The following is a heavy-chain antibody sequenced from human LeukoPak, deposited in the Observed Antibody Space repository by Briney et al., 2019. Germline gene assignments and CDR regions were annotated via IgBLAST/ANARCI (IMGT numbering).Heavy chain of an antibody. V-gene: IGHV1-46*01. Sequence: GASVKVSCKASGYTFTSYYMHWVRQAPGQGLEWMGIINPSGGSTSYAQKFQGRVTMTRDTSTSTAYMELRSLRSDDTAVYYCARVSRLQSRGFDYWGQGTLVTVSS. CDR3: ARVSRLQSRGFDY. CDR2: INPSGGST. J-gene: IGHJ4*02. CDR1: GYTFTSYY. D-gene: IGHD5-24*01.